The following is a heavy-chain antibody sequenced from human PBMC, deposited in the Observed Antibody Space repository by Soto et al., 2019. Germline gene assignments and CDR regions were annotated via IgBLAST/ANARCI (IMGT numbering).Heavy chain of an antibody. CDR2: IFYSGST. J-gene: IGHJ6*02. V-gene: IGHV4-39*01. Sequence: GGAITSGGYSWGWIRQPPGKGLEWIGSIFYSGSTYYNPSLKSRVTVSVDTSKNQFSLKLSSVTAADTAVYYCARHLTYCSAGSCYSDFPYYGMDVWGQGTTVTVSS. CDR1: GGAITSGGYS. D-gene: IGHD2-15*01. CDR3: ARHLTYCSAGSCYSDFPYYGMDV.